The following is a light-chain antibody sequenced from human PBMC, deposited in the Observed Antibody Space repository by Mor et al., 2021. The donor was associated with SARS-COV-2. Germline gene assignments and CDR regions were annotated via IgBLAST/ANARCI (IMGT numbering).Light chain of an antibody. V-gene: IGLV6-57*02. J-gene: IGLJ3*02. Sequence: GSIASNYVQWYQQRPGSAPTTVIYEDNQRPSGVPDRFSGSIDSSSNSASLTISGLKTEDEADYYCQSYDSSNWVFGGG. CDR1: GSIASNY. CDR3: QSYDSSNWV. CDR2: EDN.